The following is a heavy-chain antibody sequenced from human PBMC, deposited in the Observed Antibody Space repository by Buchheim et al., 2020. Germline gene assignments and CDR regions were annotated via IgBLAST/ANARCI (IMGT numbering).Heavy chain of an antibody. Sequence: EVQLVESGGGLVQPGGSLRLSCAASGFTFSTYSMNWVRQAPGKGLEWISYSSSTSSRIYYADSVKGRFTISRANAENSLYLQMGGQRDEDTAVYYCARGHSFDRSGYWGFDYWGQGTL. J-gene: IGHJ4*02. D-gene: IGHD3-22*01. CDR2: SSSTSSRI. CDR3: ARGHSFDRSGYWGFDY. V-gene: IGHV3-48*02. CDR1: GFTFSTYS.